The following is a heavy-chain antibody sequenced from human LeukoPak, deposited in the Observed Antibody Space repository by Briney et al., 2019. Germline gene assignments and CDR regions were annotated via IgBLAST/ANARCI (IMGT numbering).Heavy chain of an antibody. CDR1: GYTFTDYD. V-gene: IGHV1-2*02. CDR2: INPNSGGT. D-gene: IGHD3-10*01. Sequence: ASVKVSCKDSGYTFTDYDIHWVRQAPGQGLEWMGWINPNSGGTNYAQKFQGRATMTWDTSISTAYMELSRLRSDDTAVYHCARESDYYALGSPVFDPWGQGTLVTVSS. CDR3: ARESDYYALGSPVFDP. J-gene: IGHJ5*02.